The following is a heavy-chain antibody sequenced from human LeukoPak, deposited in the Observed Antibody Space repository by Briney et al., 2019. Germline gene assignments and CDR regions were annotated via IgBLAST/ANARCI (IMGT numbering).Heavy chain of an antibody. CDR2: IRSKANSYAT. V-gene: IGHV3-73*01. CDR3: TTDGQWLVRKFDY. D-gene: IGHD6-19*01. Sequence: GGSLRLSCEAFGFTFSRPAMHWVRQASGKGLEWVGRIRSKANSYATAYAASVKGRFTISRDDSKNTAYLQMNSLKTEDTAVYYCTTDGQWLVRKFDYWGQGTLVTVSS. J-gene: IGHJ4*02. CDR1: GFTFSRPA.